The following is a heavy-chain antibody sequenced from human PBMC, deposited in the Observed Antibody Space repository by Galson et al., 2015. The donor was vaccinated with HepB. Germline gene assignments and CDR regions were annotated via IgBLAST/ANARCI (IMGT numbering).Heavy chain of an antibody. J-gene: IGHJ5*02. CDR1: GFTFSSYA. CDR3: ARELLGYCSSTSCPREDWFDP. CDR2: ISYDGSNK. D-gene: IGHD2-2*01. Sequence: SLRLSCAASGFTFSSYAMHWVRQAPGKGLEWVAVISYDGSNKYYADSVKGRFTISRDNSKNTLYLQMNSLRAEDTAVYYCARELLGYCSSTSCPREDWFDPWGQGTLVTVSS. V-gene: IGHV3-30*04.